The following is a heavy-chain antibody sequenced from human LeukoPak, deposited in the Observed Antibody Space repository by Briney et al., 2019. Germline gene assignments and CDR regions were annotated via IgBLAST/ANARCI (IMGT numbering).Heavy chain of an antibody. D-gene: IGHD1-26*01. Sequence: GGSLRLSCTASGFTFTSYWMHWVRQDPGKGLVWVSRINADGSRITYADSVKGRFTISRDNAKNTLYLQMNSLRAEDTAVYYCTRDGVGTTVPPPFDYWGRGTLVTVSS. CDR1: GFTFTSYW. V-gene: IGHV3-74*01. J-gene: IGHJ4*02. CDR3: TRDGVGTTVPPPFDY. CDR2: INADGSRI.